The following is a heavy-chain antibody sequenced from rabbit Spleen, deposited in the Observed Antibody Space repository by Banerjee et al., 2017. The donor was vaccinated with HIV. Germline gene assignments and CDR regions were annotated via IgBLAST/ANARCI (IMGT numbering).Heavy chain of an antibody. CDR1: GIDFSGHFY. CDR3: ARDTGSSFSSYGMDL. J-gene: IGHJ6*01. D-gene: IGHD8-1*01. Sequence: QEQLEESGGDLVKPGGTLTLTCKASGIDFSGHFYMCWVRQAPGKGLELIACIYAASGGSAWYATWAKGRFTISKTSSTTVTLQMTSLTVADTAAYFCARDTGSSFSSYGMDLWGPGTLVTVS. V-gene: IGHV1S45*01. CDR2: IYAASGGSA.